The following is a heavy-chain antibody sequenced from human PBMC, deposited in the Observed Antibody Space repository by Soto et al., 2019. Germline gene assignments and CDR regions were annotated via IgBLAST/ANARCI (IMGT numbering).Heavy chain of an antibody. J-gene: IGHJ4*02. CDR1: GFTFSSFA. V-gene: IGHV3-23*01. CDR2: ISGGGFSGFRT. Sequence: EVQLLESGGGLVQPGGSLRLSCAASGFTFSSFAMTWVRQAPGKGLEWVSGISGGGFSGFRTTYADSVKGRFTISRDNSKNTLYLQMSSLRAEDTAIYYCAKVGSSSWNADFDYWGQGTLVTVSS. D-gene: IGHD6-13*01. CDR3: AKVGSSSWNADFDY.